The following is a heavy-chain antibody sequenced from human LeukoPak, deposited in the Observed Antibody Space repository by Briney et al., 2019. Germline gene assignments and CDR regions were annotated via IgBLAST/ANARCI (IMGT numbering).Heavy chain of an antibody. CDR3: ARRDFDY. Sequence: GGSLRLSCAASGFTVSSNYMSWVRQAPGKGLEWVSYISSSSSTIYYADSVKGRFTISRDNAKNSLYLQMNSLRAEDTAVYYCARRDFDYWGQGTLVTVSS. CDR1: GFTVSSNY. CDR2: ISSSSSTI. J-gene: IGHJ4*02. V-gene: IGHV3-48*01.